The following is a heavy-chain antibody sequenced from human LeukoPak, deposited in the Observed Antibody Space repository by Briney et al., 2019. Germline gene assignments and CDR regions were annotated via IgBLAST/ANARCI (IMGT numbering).Heavy chain of an antibody. CDR3: ARGSVKQQLSPAPKQSLFDY. D-gene: IGHD6-13*01. CDR1: GGSFRGYY. V-gene: IGHV4-34*01. J-gene: IGHJ4*02. Sequence: TSETLSLTCAVYGGSFRGYYWSWIRQPPGKGLEWIGEINHSGSTNYNPSLKSRVTISVDTSKNQFSLKLSSVTAADTAVYYCARGSVKQQLSPAPKQSLFDYWGQGTLVTVSS. CDR2: INHSGST.